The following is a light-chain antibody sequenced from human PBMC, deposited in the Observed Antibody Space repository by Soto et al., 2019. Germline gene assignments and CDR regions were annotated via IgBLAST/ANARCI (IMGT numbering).Light chain of an antibody. Sequence: DIQMTQSPSSLSASIGDRVTITCQAGQDITYHLNWYQQKAGRAPKLLIYAASNLRFGVPSRFSGSGSGTDFTLTISSLQPEDFATYYCQQSFNTETFGQGTRLDIK. CDR3: QQSFNTET. J-gene: IGKJ2*01. CDR2: AAS. CDR1: QDITYH. V-gene: IGKV1-39*01.